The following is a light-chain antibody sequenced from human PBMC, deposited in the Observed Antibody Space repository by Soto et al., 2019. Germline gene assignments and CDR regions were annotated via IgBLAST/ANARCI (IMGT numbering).Light chain of an antibody. J-gene: IGKJ2*01. CDR1: QSIGRY. Sequence: DIQMTQSPSSLSASVGDRVSVTCRASQSIGRYLNWYQQKPGKAPTVLIYTASTLQSGVPSRFSGSGSGTDFTLTINSLQPEDSATYYCHQSYSSLVYTFGPGTKLEIK. V-gene: IGKV1-39*01. CDR2: TAS. CDR3: HQSYSSLVYT.